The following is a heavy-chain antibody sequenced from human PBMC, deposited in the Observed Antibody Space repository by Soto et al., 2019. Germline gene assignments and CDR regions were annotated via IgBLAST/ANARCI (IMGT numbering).Heavy chain of an antibody. J-gene: IGHJ6*02. V-gene: IGHV6-1*01. D-gene: IGHD5-12*01. CDR3: ARVRSGCDSLDYYGMDV. CDR2: TYYRSKWYN. CDR1: GDSVSSNSAA. Sequence: SQTLSLTCAISGDSVSSNSAAWNWIRQSPSRGLEWLGRTYYRSKWYNDYAVSVKSRITINPDTSKNQFSPQLNSVTPEDTAVYYCARVRSGCDSLDYYGMDVWGQGTTVTVSS.